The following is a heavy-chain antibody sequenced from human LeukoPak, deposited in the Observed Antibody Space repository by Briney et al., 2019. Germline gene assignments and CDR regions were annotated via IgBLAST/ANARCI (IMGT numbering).Heavy chain of an antibody. CDR3: ARHYATGGSSLNCFDP. D-gene: IGHD1-26*01. CDR2: IYPGDSDT. J-gene: IGHJ5*02. CDR1: GYSFTNYW. V-gene: IGHV5-51*01. Sequence: GESLKISCKGSGYSFTNYWIGWVRQMPGKGLEWMGIIYPGDSDTRYGPSFQGQVTISADKSISTTYLQWSSLKASDTAMYYCARHYATGGSSLNCFDPWGQGTLVTVSS.